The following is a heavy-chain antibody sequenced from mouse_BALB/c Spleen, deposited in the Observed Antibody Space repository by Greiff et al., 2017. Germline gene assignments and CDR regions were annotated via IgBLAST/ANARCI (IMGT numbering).Heavy chain of an antibody. CDR3: TRGANWPWFAY. CDR1: GYTFTSYY. V-gene: IGHV1S81*02. J-gene: IGHJ3*01. Sequence: VQLQQSGAELVKPGASVKLSCKTSGYTFTSYYMYWVKQRPGQGLEWIGEINPSNGGTNFNEKFKSKATLTVDKSSSTAYMQLSSLTSEDSAVYYCTRGANWPWFAYWGQGTLVTVSA. CDR2: INPSNGGT. D-gene: IGHD4-1*01.